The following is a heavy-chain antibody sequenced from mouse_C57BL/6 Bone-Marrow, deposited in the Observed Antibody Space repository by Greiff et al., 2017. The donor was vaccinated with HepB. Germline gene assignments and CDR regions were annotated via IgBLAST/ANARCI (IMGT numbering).Heavy chain of an antibody. D-gene: IGHD2-14*01. J-gene: IGHJ2*01. CDR3: ARDRFDYYFDY. CDR2: INAGGTYT. CDR1: GFTFSTSG. V-gene: IGHV5-6*01. Sequence: EVMLVESGGDLVKPGGSLKLSCAASGFTFSTSGMSWVRQTPDKGLEWVAAINAGGTYTYYANSVRGRFTISRDTAKNTLFLLMSSLKSEDSAIYYCARDRFDYYFDYGGQGTTLTVSS.